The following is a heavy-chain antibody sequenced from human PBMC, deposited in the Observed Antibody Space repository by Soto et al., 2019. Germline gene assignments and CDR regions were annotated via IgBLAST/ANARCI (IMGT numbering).Heavy chain of an antibody. Sequence: THPHSNTVSWGYIRNHYCSWILKPPGKGLEWIGYIYYSGSTNYNPSLKSRVTISVDTSKNQFSLKLSSVTAADTAVYYCAKLPLADYGGIFDPWGQGTLVTVSS. CDR1: WGYIRNHY. J-gene: IGHJ5*02. D-gene: IGHD4-17*01. CDR2: IYYSGST. CDR3: AKLPLADYGGIFDP. V-gene: IGHV4-59*11.